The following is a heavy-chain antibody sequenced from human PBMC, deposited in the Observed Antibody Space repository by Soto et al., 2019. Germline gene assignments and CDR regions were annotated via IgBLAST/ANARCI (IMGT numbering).Heavy chain of an antibody. Sequence: QVQLVQSGAEVKKPGSSVKVSCKASGGTFSSYAISWVRQAPGQGLEWMGGIIPIFGTANYAQKFQGRVTITADESTSTAYMELSSLRSEDTAVYYCARGMNYDFWSGYFRTYDYYGMDVWGQGTTVTVSS. CDR3: ARGMNYDFWSGYFRTYDYYGMDV. CDR1: GGTFSSYA. D-gene: IGHD3-3*01. V-gene: IGHV1-69*01. J-gene: IGHJ6*02. CDR2: IIPIFGTA.